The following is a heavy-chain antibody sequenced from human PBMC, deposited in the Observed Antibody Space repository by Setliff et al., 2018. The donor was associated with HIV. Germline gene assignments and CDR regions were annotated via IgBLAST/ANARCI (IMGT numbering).Heavy chain of an antibody. D-gene: IGHD5-12*01. J-gene: IGHJ3*02. CDR2: INPTGGST. Sequence: ASVKVSCKSSGYSFTNHYMHWVRQAPGQGLDWMGVINPTGGSTRNTQKFQGRVAMTRDTSTSTVYMELSSLRSEDTAVYYCASAGAWQRNALDIWGQGTMVTVSS. V-gene: IGHV1-46*01. CDR3: ASAGAWQRNALDI. CDR1: GYSFTNHY.